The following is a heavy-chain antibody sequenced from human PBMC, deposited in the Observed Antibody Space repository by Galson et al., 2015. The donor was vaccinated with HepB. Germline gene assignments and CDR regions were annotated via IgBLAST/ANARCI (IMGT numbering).Heavy chain of an antibody. CDR2: ITSISTTI. D-gene: IGHD2-21*02. J-gene: IGHJ4*02. CDR3: ARGHTAIDY. V-gene: IGHV3-48*01. CDR1: GFTFSSFT. Sequence: SLRLSCAASGFTFSSFTMSWVRQAPGKGLEWVSYITSISTTIYYADSAKGRFTISRDNAKNSLYLQMNSLRAEDTAVYYCARGHTAIDYWGQGALVPVS.